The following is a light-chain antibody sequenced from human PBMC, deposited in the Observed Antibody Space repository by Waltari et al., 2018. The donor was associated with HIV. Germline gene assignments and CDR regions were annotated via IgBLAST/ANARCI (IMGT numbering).Light chain of an antibody. CDR3: SSYTSSRTVV. J-gene: IGLJ2*01. CDR2: EVR. CDR1: SSDVGGNHY. V-gene: IGLV2-14*01. Sequence: QSALTQPASVSGSLGQSITISCTGTSSDVGGNHYFSWYQQHPGTAPKLIIYEVRNRPSGVSNHFSGSKSGNTASLTISGLQAEDEADYYCSSYTSSRTVVFGGGTKLTVL.